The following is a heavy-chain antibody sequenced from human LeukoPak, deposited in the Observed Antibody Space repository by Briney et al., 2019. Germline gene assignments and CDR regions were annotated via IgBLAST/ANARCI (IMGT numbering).Heavy chain of an antibody. CDR2: ISSGGLTI. CDR3: ARDFDYGDYIDF. Sequence: GGSLRLSCVASGFTFSTYTFTWVRQAPGRGLEWLSYISSGGLTIFYADSVKGRFTIPRDNTKNAIYLDMTNLRAEDTAVYYCARDFDYGDYIDFWGQGTLVAVSS. CDR1: GFTFSTYT. D-gene: IGHD4/OR15-4a*01. J-gene: IGHJ4*02. V-gene: IGHV3-48*04.